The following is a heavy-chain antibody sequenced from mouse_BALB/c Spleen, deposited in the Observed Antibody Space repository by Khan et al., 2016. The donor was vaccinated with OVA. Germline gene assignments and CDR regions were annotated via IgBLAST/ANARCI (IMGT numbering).Heavy chain of an antibody. CDR3: ARDRIDY. J-gene: IGHJ2*01. V-gene: IGHV1-7*01. Sequence: QVRLQQSGAELAKPGASVKMSCTASGYTFTSYWMHWIKQRPGQGLEWIGYINPTSGYTDYNQKFKDKATLTADKSSSTAYMQLNSLTSDDSAVYYCARDRIDYWGQGTALTVSS. CDR1: GYTFTSYW. CDR2: INPTSGYT.